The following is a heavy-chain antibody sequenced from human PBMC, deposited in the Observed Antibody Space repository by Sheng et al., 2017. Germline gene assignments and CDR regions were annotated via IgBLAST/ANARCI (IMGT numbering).Heavy chain of an antibody. Sequence: EVQLVESGGGLVKPGGSLRLSCAASGFTFSNAWMSWVRQAPGKGLEWVGRIKSKTDGGTTDYAAPVKGRFTISRDDSKNTLYLQMNSLKTEDTAVYYCTSWIRGVITNWFDPWGQGTLVTVSS. V-gene: IGHV3-15*01. CDR2: IKSKTDGGTT. D-gene: IGHD3-10*01. CDR1: GFTFSNAW. CDR3: TSWIRGVITNWFDP. J-gene: IGHJ5*02.